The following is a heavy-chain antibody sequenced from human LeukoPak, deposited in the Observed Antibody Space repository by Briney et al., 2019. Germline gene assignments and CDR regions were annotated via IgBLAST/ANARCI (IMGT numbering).Heavy chain of an antibody. CDR3: ARDGDWAFDY. CDR2: ISLTTTTV. V-gene: IGHV3-48*01. Sequence: PGGSLRLSCAASGWTFSSSYSINFVRQAPGKRLELGAHISLTTTTVTYADSVKGRFTMSRDNAKNSLFLQMNSLRAEDTAVYYCARDGDWAFDYWGQGTLVTVSS. D-gene: IGHD2-21*02. J-gene: IGHJ4*02. CDR1: GWTFSSSYS.